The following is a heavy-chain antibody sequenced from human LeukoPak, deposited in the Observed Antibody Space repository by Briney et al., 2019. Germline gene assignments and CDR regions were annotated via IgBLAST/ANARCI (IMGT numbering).Heavy chain of an antibody. CDR1: GYTFTSYD. J-gene: IGHJ4*02. CDR2: MNPNSGNT. Sequence: GASVKVSCKASGYTFTSYDINWVRQATGQGLEWMGWMNPNSGNTGYAQKFQGRVTMTRDTSISTAYMELSRLRSDDTAVYYCARVLSGVYYWGQGTLVTVSS. D-gene: IGHD3-3*01. V-gene: IGHV1-8*01. CDR3: ARVLSGVYY.